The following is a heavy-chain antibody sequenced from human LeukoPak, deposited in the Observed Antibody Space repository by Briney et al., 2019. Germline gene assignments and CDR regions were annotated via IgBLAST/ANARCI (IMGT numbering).Heavy chain of an antibody. V-gene: IGHV3-49*03. D-gene: IGHD2-21*02. J-gene: IGHJ3*02. CDR2: IRSKAYGGTT. CDR1: GFTFGDYA. Sequence: GGSLRLSCTASGFTFGDYAMSWFRQAPGKGLEWVGFIRSKAYGGTTEYAASVKGRFTISRDDSKSIAYLQMNGLKTEDTAVYYCTRCGGDCYSGFSDAFDIWGQGTMVTVSS. CDR3: TRCGGDCYSGFSDAFDI.